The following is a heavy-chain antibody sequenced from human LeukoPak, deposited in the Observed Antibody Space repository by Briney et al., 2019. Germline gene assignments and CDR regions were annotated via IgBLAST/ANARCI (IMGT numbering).Heavy chain of an antibody. CDR1: GVSITSSSYY. CDR3: ASQGIAAAGTKSRYFDY. CDR2: IYYSGST. J-gene: IGHJ4*02. Sequence: PSETLSLTCTVSGVSITSSSYYWGWIRQPPGKGLEWIGYIYYSGSTNYNPSLKSRVTISVDTSKNQFSLKLSSVTAADTAVYYCASQGIAAAGTKSRYFDYWGQGTLVTVSS. D-gene: IGHD6-13*01. V-gene: IGHV4-61*05.